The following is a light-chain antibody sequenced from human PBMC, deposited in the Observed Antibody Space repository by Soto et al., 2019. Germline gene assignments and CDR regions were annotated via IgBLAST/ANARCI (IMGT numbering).Light chain of an antibody. V-gene: IGKV3-20*01. Sequence: EIVLTQSPGTLSLSPGERATLSCRASQSINNRYLAWYQQKPGQAPKRLIYAASSIATGIPDTFSGSRSVTDSTLTITRLQPEAFAVSYYQQYESSHAFTFGPGTKVDIK. J-gene: IGKJ3*01. CDR1: QSINNRY. CDR3: QQYESSHAFT. CDR2: AAS.